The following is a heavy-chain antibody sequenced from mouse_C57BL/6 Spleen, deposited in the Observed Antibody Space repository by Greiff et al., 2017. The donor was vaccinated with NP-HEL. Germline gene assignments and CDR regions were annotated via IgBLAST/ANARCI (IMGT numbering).Heavy chain of an antibody. V-gene: IGHV1-82*01. J-gene: IGHJ4*01. Sequence: QVQLKESGPELVKPGASVKISCKASGYAFSSSWMNWVKQRPGKGLEWIGRIYPGDGDTNYNGKFKGKATLTADKSSSTAYMQLSSLTSEDSAVYFCARWTVGGAMDYWGQGTSVTVSS. CDR1: GYAFSSSW. CDR2: IYPGDGDT. D-gene: IGHD1-1*01. CDR3: ARWTVGGAMDY.